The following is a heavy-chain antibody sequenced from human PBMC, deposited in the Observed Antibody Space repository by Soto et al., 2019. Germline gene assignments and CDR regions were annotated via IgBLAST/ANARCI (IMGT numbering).Heavy chain of an antibody. CDR3: ARDSGYGTFLFY. D-gene: IGHD5-12*01. CDR1: GGSISSSSYY. J-gene: IGHJ4*02. Sequence: PSETLSLTCTVSGGSISSSSYYWGWIRQPPGKGLEWIGSIYYSGSTYYNPSLKSRVTISVDTSKNQFSLKLSSVTAADTAVYYCARDSGYGTFLFYWGQGTLVTVSS. CDR2: IYYSGST. V-gene: IGHV4-39*07.